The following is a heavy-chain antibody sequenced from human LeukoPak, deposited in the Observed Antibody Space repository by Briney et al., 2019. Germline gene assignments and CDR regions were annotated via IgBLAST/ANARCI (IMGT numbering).Heavy chain of an antibody. CDR3: AKDISDVDKANEMDY. J-gene: IGHJ4*02. V-gene: IGHV3-9*01. CDR2: ISWNSGSI. Sequence: GGSLRLSCAASEFTFDDYAMHWVRQAPGKGLEWVSGISWNSGSIGYADSVKGRFTISRDNAKNSLYLQMNSLRAEDTALYYCAKDISDVDKANEMDYWGQGTLVTVSS. D-gene: IGHD5-18*01. CDR1: EFTFDDYA.